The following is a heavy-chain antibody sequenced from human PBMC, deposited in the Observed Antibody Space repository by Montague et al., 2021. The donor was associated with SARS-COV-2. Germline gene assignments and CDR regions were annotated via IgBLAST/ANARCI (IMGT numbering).Heavy chain of an antibody. CDR3: ARLGDGVVPSPILGAGPYYSYYYMDV. CDR2: IHHGGST. J-gene: IGHJ6*03. Sequence: SETLSLTCAVHGGSFSTYSWNWIRQPPGEGLEWIGEIHHGGSTNXNPSLKSRVTISADTSKNQFSLKLTSVAAADTAVYYCARLGDGVVPSPILGAGPYYSYYYMDVWGKGTTVTVSS. CDR1: GGSFSTYS. D-gene: IGHD2-2*02. V-gene: IGHV4-34*01.